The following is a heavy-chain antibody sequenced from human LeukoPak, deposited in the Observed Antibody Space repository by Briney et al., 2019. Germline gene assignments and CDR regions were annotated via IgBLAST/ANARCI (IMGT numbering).Heavy chain of an antibody. D-gene: IGHD3-22*01. CDR1: GFTFSNYG. CDR3: AKDHHYDSTNAFDI. V-gene: IGHV3-23*01. CDR2: ISGSGGST. Sequence: GGTLRLSCAASGFTFSNYGMSWVRQAPGKGLEWVSAISGSGGSTYYADSVKGRFTISRDNSKNTLYLQMNSLRAEDTAVYYCAKDHHYDSTNAFDIWGQGTMVTVSS. J-gene: IGHJ3*02.